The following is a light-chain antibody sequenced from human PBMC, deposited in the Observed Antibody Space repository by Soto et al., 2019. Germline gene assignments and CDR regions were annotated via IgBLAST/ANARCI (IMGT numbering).Light chain of an antibody. V-gene: IGKV3-11*01. J-gene: IGKJ3*01. CDR1: ASLYTY. CDR3: QEHGNWPRRT. CDR2: DTS. Sequence: EIVLTQSPATLSLSPGERATLSCRASASLYTYLAWFQQKPGQAPRLLIYDTSRRATGVPARFSGSGAGTDYTLTISSLEPDDFAVYYCQEHGNWPRRTFGPGTKVEIK.